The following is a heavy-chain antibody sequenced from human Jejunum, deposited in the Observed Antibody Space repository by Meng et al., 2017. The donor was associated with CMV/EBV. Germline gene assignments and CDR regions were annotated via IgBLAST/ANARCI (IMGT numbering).Heavy chain of an antibody. Sequence: AGAASGFTVSSYSMSWVRQAPGKGLEWVSAIYSGDTTYYADSVRGRFTISRDNSKNTLYLQMNSLRAEDTAVYHCAKKYSGSFDYWGQGTLVTVSS. V-gene: IGHV3-53*01. D-gene: IGHD1-26*01. CDR2: IYSGDTT. CDR1: GFTVSSYS. CDR3: AKKYSGSFDY. J-gene: IGHJ4*02.